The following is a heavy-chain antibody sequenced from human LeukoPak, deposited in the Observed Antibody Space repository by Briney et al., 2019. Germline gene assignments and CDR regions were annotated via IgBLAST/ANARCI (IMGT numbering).Heavy chain of an antibody. CDR1: GFTFSNYA. J-gene: IGHJ4*02. V-gene: IGHV3-23*01. Sequence: GGSRRLSCAASGFTFSNYAMSWVRQAQGTGLERVSGISGSGGSTYYADSVKGRFTISRDNSKNTLYLKVNSLRDEVTAVYYSANHEATLGIFDYWGQGTLVTVSS. D-gene: IGHD5-12*01. CDR3: ANHEATLGIFDY. CDR2: ISGSGGST.